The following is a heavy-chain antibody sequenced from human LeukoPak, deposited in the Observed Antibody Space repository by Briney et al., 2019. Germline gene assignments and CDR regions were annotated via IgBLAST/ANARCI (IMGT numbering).Heavy chain of an antibody. CDR1: GFTFSSYA. J-gene: IGHJ4*02. CDR3: AKGDRGFIVVVPAAFDY. Sequence: GGSLRLSCAASGFTFSSYAMSLVRQAPGKGLAWVSAISGSGGSTYYADSVKGRFTISRDNSKNTLYLQMNSLRAEDTAVYYCAKGDRGFIVVVPAAFDYWGQGTLVTVSS. CDR2: ISGSGGST. D-gene: IGHD2-2*01. V-gene: IGHV3-23*01.